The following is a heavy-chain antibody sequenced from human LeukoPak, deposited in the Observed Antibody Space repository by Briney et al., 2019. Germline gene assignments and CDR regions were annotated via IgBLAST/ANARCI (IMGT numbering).Heavy chain of an antibody. CDR2: IYNSGST. D-gene: IGHD3-22*01. V-gene: IGHV4-4*09. CDR1: GGSISDYN. J-gene: IGHJ3*02. Sequence: SETLSLTCTVSGGSISDYNWSWIRQPPEKGLEWIGYIYNSGSTNFNPSLKSRVTISVDTSKNQFSLKLSSVTAADTAVYYCATTTYYYDSSGYHNKAFDIWGLGTMVTVSS. CDR3: ATTTYYYDSSGYHNKAFDI.